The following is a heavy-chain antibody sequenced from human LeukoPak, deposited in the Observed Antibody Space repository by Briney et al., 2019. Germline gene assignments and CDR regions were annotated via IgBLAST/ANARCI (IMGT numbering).Heavy chain of an antibody. CDR3: AKGGTYGGGADY. J-gene: IGHJ4*02. CDR2: IYYSGST. CDR1: GGSISSYY. Sequence: SETLSLTCTVSGGSISSYYWSWIRQPPGKGLEWIGYIYYSGSTNYNPSLKSRVTISLDTSNNQVSLRLSSVTAADTAVYYCAKGGTYGGGADYWGQGTLVTVSS. V-gene: IGHV4-59*01. D-gene: IGHD1-26*01.